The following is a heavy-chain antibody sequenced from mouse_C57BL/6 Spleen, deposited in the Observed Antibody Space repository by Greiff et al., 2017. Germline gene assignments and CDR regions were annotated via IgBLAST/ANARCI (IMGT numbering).Heavy chain of an antibody. V-gene: IGHV1-64*01. D-gene: IGHD2-1*01. CDR1: GYTFTSYW. CDR2: IHPNSGST. Sequence: VQLQQPGAELVKPGASVKLSCKASGYTFTSYWMHWVKQRPGQGLEWIGMIHPNSGSTNYNEKFKNKATLTVDKSSSTAYMQLSSLTSEDSAVYYCAREYYGNTEFAYWGQGTLVTVSA. CDR3: AREYYGNTEFAY. J-gene: IGHJ3*01.